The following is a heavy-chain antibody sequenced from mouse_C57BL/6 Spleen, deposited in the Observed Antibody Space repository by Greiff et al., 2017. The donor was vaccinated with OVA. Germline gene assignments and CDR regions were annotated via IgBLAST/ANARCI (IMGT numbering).Heavy chain of an antibody. CDR3: ARESWSYAMDY. CDR1: GFTFSDYG. CDR2: ISRGSSTT. Sequence: EVKVVESGGGLVKPGASLKLSCAASGFTFSDYGMHWVRQAPEKGLEWVAYISRGSSTTYYADTVKGRSTISKDNAKNTLFLQRTRLESEDTAMYYCARESWSYAMDYWGQGTSVTVSS. V-gene: IGHV5-17*01. J-gene: IGHJ4*01.